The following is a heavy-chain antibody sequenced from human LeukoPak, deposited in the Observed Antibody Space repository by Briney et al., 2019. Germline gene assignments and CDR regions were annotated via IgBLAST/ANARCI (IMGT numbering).Heavy chain of an antibody. CDR3: AREYNWNPDDHYGTDV. J-gene: IGHJ6*02. CDR1: GYTFTSYG. D-gene: IGHD1-20*01. CDR2: ISAYNGNT. V-gene: IGHV1-18*01. Sequence: ASVKVSCKASGYTFTSYGISWVRQAPGQGLEWMGWISAYNGNTNYAQKLQGRVTMTTDTSTSTAYMELRSLRSDDTAVYYCAREYNWNPDDHYGTDVWGQGTTVTVSS.